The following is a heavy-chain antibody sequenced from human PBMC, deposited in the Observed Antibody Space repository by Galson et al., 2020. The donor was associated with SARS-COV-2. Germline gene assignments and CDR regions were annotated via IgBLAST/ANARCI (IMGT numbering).Heavy chain of an antibody. CDR3: ARQILTGYWSFFYFDY. J-gene: IGHJ4*02. D-gene: IGHD3-9*01. Sequence: SETLSLTCSVSAGSISSSNYYWGWVRQPPGKGLEWIGSTYYTGSGHYNPSLTSRLTISVDTSKNQFFMKLTSVTAAPTAVDYCARQILTGYWSFFYFDYWGQGALITVSS. V-gene: IGHV4-39*01. CDR2: TYYTGSG. CDR1: AGSISSSNYY.